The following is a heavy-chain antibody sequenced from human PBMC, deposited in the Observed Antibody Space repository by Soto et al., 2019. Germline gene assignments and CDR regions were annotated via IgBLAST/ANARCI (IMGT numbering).Heavy chain of an antibody. D-gene: IGHD2-2*02. J-gene: IGHJ5*02. CDR1: GGSISRSTYY. CDR3: ARQVPAAIRLGWFDP. CDR2: IYYSGST. Sequence: PSETLSLTCTVSGGSISRSTYYWGWIRQPPGTGLEWIGSIYYSGSTYYRPSLKSRVTISVDTSKNQFSLKLSSVTAAYTAVYYCARQVPAAIRLGWFDPRGQGTLVTVSS. V-gene: IGHV4-39*01.